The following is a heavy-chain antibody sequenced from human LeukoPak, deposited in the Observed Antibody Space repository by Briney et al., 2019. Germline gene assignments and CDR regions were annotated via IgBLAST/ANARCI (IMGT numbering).Heavy chain of an antibody. J-gene: IGHJ4*02. V-gene: IGHV5-51*01. Sequence: GEFLKISCKASGYSFTSYWIAWVRQMPGKGLGWMGIISPGDSDPRYSPSFQGQVTISVDKSITTAYLQWSSLKASDIAMYYCARKYGSGGTFDYWGRGTLVTVSS. CDR3: ARKYGSGGTFDY. CDR1: GYSFTSYW. D-gene: IGHD6-19*01. CDR2: ISPGDSDP.